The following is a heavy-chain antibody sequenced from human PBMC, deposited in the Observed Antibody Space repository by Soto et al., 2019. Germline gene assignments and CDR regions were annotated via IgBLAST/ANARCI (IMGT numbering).Heavy chain of an antibody. CDR2: ISYDGSNK. CDR3: AKGGGIAQTGVDY. J-gene: IGHJ4*02. Sequence: QVQLVESGGGVVQPGRSLRLSCAASGFTFSSYGMHWVRQAPGKGLEWVAVISYDGSNKYYADSVKGRFTISRDNSKNTLYLQMNSLRAEDTAVYYCAKGGGIAQTGVDYWGQGTLVTVCS. D-gene: IGHD6-13*01. V-gene: IGHV3-30*18. CDR1: GFTFSSYG.